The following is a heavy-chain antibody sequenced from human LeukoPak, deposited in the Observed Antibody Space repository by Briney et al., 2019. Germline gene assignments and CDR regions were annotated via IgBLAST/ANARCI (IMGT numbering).Heavy chain of an antibody. CDR3: ARSVGYGVRGVILSFDN. D-gene: IGHD3-10*01. CDR1: GFSFSDFY. V-gene: IGHV3-11*04. Sequence: GGSLRLSCAASGFSFSDFYMTWIRQAPGKGLDWASYISNTGNRVDYADSVKGRFSISRDNAKKSVYLQMNNLRGEDTAVYYCARSVGYGVRGVILSFDNWGQGILVTVSA. J-gene: IGHJ4*02. CDR2: ISNTGNRV.